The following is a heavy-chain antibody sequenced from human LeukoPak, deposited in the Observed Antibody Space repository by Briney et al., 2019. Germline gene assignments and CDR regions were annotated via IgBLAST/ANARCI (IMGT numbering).Heavy chain of an antibody. CDR3: ARVSSLFDY. D-gene: IGHD6-13*01. J-gene: IGHJ4*02. CDR1: GFTFSSYA. CDR2: ISGSGSNT. Sequence: GGSLRLSCAASGFTFSSYAMSWVRQAPGKGLEWVSAISGSGSNTYDADSVRGRFTISRDNAKNSLYLQMNSLRAEDTAVYYCARVSSLFDYWGQGTLVTVSS. V-gene: IGHV3-23*01.